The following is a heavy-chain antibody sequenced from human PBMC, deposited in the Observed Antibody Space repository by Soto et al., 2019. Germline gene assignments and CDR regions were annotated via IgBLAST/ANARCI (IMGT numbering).Heavy chain of an antibody. CDR1: GFTFSTYA. CDR2: ISGSGDRT. V-gene: IGHV3-23*01. CDR3: AKDGAYSSSSLYYFDY. Sequence: EVLLLESGGGLVQPGGSLRLSCAASGFTFSTYAMNWVRQAPGKGLEWVSAISGSGDRTYYADSVRGRFTISKDSSKNTLYLQMNSLRAEDTAVYYCAKDGAYSSSSLYYFDYWGQGTLVTVSS. J-gene: IGHJ4*02. D-gene: IGHD6-6*01.